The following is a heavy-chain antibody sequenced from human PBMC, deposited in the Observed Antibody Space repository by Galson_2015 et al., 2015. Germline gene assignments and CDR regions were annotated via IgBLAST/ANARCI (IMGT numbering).Heavy chain of an antibody. CDR2: IIPIFGTT. CDR1: GGTFTNSA. V-gene: IGHV1-69*13. D-gene: IGHD4-11*01. Sequence: SVKVSCKASGGTFTNSAISWVRQAPGQGLEWMGGIIPIFGTTNYAQKFQGRVSIIADQSTSTAYMALSSLRSGDTAVYYCALAPDYRYYYMDVWGKGTTVTVSS. CDR3: ALAPDYRYYYMDV. J-gene: IGHJ6*03.